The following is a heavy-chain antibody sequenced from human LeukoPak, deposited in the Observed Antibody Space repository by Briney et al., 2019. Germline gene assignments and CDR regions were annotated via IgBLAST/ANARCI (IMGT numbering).Heavy chain of an antibody. J-gene: IGHJ4*02. CDR3: ARGLGYCSGGSCYPHFLGY. CDR2: INHSGST. Sequence: PSETLSLTCAVYGGSFSGYYWSWIRQPPGKGLEWIGEINHSGSTNYNPSLKSRVTISVDTSKNQFSLKLSSVTAADTAVYYCARGLGYCSGGSCYPHFLGYCGQGTLVTVSS. D-gene: IGHD2-15*01. V-gene: IGHV4-34*01. CDR1: GGSFSGYY.